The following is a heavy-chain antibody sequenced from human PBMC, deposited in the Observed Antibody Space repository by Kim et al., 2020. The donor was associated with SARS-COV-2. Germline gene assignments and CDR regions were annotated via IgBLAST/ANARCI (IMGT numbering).Heavy chain of an antibody. CDR2: INPSDGTT. J-gene: IGHJ4*02. CDR1: GYTFSRNY. Sequence: ASVKVSCKASGYTFSRNYIQWVRQAPGQGLEWMGIINPSDGTTSSAQKFQGRVTMTRDTSTSTVYMELSSLRSEDTAMYYCARKGVAGSFDYWGQGTLVT. V-gene: IGHV1-46*01. CDR3: ARKGVAGSFDY. D-gene: IGHD6-19*01.